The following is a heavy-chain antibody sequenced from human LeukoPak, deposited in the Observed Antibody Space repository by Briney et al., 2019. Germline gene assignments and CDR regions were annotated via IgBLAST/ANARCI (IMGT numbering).Heavy chain of an antibody. CDR1: GYTFTSYD. V-gene: IGHV1-8*03. J-gene: IGHJ3*02. Sequence: GASVKVSCKASGYTFTSYDINWVRQATGQGLEWMGWMNPNSGNTGYAQKFQGRVTITRNTSISTAYMELSSLRSEDTAVYYCARAGTTVTAYAFDIWGQGTMVTVSS. CDR2: MNPNSGNT. CDR3: ARAGTTVTAYAFDI. D-gene: IGHD4-11*01.